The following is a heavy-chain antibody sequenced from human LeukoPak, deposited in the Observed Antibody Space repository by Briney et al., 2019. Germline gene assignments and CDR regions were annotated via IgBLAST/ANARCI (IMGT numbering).Heavy chain of an antibody. V-gene: IGHV3-21*01. CDR1: GFTFSSYS. CDR2: ISSGSSYI. D-gene: IGHD2-21*01. Sequence: GGSLRLSCAASGFTFSSYSMNWVRQAPGKGLEWVSSISSGSSYIYYADSVKGRFTISRDNAKNSLYLQMNSLRAEDTAVYYCARGGETVDYYYYGMDVWGQGTTVTVSS. J-gene: IGHJ6*02. CDR3: ARGGETVDYYYYGMDV.